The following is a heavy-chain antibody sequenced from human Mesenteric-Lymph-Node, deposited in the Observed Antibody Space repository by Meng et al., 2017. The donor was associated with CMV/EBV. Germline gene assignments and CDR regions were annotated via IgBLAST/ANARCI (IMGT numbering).Heavy chain of an antibody. J-gene: IGHJ4*02. Sequence: GESLKISCAASGFTFSSYAMSWVRQAPGKGLEWVAFIRSDGSDKYYADSVKGRFTMSRDNSKNTLYVQMNSLRPEDTAVYYCAKENEQQMDLDYWGQGAVVTVSS. CDR2: IRSDGSDK. CDR1: GFTFSSYA. D-gene: IGHD6-13*01. CDR3: AKENEQQMDLDY. V-gene: IGHV3-30*02.